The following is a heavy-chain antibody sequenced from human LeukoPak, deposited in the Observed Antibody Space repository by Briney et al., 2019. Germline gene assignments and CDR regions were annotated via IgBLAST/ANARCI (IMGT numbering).Heavy chain of an antibody. CDR2: IYYSGST. CDR3: ARHIGYCSGGSCYLGWFDP. D-gene: IGHD2-15*01. J-gene: IGHJ5*02. V-gene: IGHV4-59*08. Sequence: SETLSLTCTVSGDSISSYYWSWIRQPPGKGLEWIGYIYYSGSTNYNPSLKSRVTISVDTSKNQFSLKLSSVTAADTAVYYCARHIGYCSGGSCYLGWFDPWGQGTLVTVSS. CDR1: GDSISSYY.